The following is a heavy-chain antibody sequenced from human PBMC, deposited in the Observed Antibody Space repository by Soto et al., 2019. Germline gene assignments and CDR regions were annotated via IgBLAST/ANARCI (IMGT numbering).Heavy chain of an antibody. CDR3: ARATDSSSSQYYYYYYGMDV. Sequence: ASVKVSCKASGGTFSSYAISWVRQAPGQGLEWMGGIIPIFGTANYAQKFQGRVTITADESTSTAYMELSSLRSEDTAVYYCARATDSSSSQYYYYYYGMDVWGQGTTVTVS. J-gene: IGHJ6*02. V-gene: IGHV1-69*13. CDR1: GGTFSSYA. D-gene: IGHD6-6*01. CDR2: IIPIFGTA.